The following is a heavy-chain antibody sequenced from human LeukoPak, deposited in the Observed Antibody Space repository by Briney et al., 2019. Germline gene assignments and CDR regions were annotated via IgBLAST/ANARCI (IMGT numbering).Heavy chain of an antibody. Sequence: SETLSLTCTVSGGSISSYYWSWIRQPPGKGLEWIGYIYYSGSTNYNPSLKSRVTISVDTSKNQFSLKLSSVTAADTAVSYCARVSIAAAAKYYYYGMDVWGQGTTVTVSS. V-gene: IGHV4-59*01. CDR1: GGSISSYY. J-gene: IGHJ6*02. CDR2: IYYSGST. D-gene: IGHD6-13*01. CDR3: ARVSIAAAAKYYYYGMDV.